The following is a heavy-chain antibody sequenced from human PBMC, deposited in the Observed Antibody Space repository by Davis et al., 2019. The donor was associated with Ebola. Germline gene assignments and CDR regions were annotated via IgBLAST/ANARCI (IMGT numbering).Heavy chain of an antibody. V-gene: IGHV1-46*01. CDR3: ASGTYYGSGSYIDY. Sequence: AASVKVSCKAFGYTFTSYYIHWVRQAPGQGLEWMGIVNPSGGSTTYAQKFQGRVTMTRDTSTSTVYMELSSLRSEDTAVYHCASGTYYGSGSYIDYWGQGTLVTVSS. CDR2: VNPSGGST. D-gene: IGHD3-10*01. J-gene: IGHJ4*02. CDR1: GYTFTSYY.